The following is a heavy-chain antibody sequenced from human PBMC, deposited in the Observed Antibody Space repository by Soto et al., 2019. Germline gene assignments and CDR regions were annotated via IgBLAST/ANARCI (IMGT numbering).Heavy chain of an antibody. CDR2: INYSART. D-gene: IGHD3-10*01. V-gene: IGHV4-34*01. Sequence: PSETLSLTCTVHGGSFSDYHWTWIRQAPGKGLEWIGDINYSARTTYNPSLKTRVTISIDTFGRLFSLNLTSVTAADTALYYCARGARGVLKFDYWGQGALVTVSS. CDR3: ARGARGVLKFDY. CDR1: GGSFSDYH. J-gene: IGHJ4*02.